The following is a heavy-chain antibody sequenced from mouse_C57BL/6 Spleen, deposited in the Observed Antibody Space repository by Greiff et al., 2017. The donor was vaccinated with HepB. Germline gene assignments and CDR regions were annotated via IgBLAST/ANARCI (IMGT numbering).Heavy chain of an antibody. Sequence: EVQLQQSGAELVRPGASVKLSCTASGFNIKDDYMHWVKQRPEQGLEWIGWIDPENGDTEYASKFQGKATITADTSSITAYLQLSSLTSEATAFYYVTTRVRFAYLGQGTLVTVSA. J-gene: IGHJ3*01. CDR2: IDPENGDT. CDR3: TTRVRFAY. V-gene: IGHV14-4*01. CDR1: GFNIKDDY.